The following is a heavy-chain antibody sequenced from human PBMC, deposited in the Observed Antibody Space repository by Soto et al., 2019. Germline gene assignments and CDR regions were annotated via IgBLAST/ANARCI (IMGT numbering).Heavy chain of an antibody. J-gene: IGHJ4*02. CDR2: ISAHNGNT. CDR1: GYAFTTYG. Sequence: QVHLVQSGAEVKKPGASVKVSCKGSGYAFTTYGITWVRQAPGQGLEWMGWISAHNGNTNYAQKLQGRVTVTRDTSTSTAYLELRSLGSDDAAVYYCARGRYGDYWGQGALVTVSS. D-gene: IGHD1-1*01. V-gene: IGHV1-18*01. CDR3: ARGRYGDY.